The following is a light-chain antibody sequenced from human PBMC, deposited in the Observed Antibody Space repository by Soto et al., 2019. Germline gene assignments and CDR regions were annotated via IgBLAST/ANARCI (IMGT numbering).Light chain of an antibody. Sequence: DIPMSQSPSSLSASVGDRITITCRASQSLGDYLNWYQQKPGMAPKLLIYRTSTVQSGIPSRFSGSGSGTQFTLTISGLRPEDFATYFCQQGQATPYTFGQGTILDIK. CDR2: RTS. CDR1: QSLGDY. CDR3: QQGQATPYT. V-gene: IGKV1-39*01. J-gene: IGKJ2*01.